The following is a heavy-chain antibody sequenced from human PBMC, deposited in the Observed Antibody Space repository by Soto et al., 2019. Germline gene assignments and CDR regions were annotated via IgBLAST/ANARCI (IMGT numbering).Heavy chain of an antibody. CDR3: VGQVGTSVMLIIDS. CDR2: IYPEDCDT. V-gene: IGHV5-51*01. J-gene: IGHJ4*02. CDR1: GYQFSVYW. Sequence: GESLKISCKTPGYQFSVYWIGRVRQMPGKGLEWGGSIYPEDCDTTNNRSFDGRVTGLADKSNHIAYLHWSSLQASDTAIYYCVGQVGTSVMLIIDSWGQGT. D-gene: IGHD3-16*01.